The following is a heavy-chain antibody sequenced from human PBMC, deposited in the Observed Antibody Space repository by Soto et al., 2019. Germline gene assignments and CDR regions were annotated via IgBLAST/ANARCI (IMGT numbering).Heavy chain of an antibody. Sequence: GGSLRLSCAASGFTFSSYGMHWVRQAPGRGLEWVAVISYDGSNKYYADSVKGRFTISRDNSKNTLYLQMNSLRAEDTDVYYCAKDLEWLLGIDYWGQGTLVTVSS. CDR1: GFTFSSYG. CDR3: AKDLEWLLGIDY. J-gene: IGHJ4*02. CDR2: ISYDGSNK. D-gene: IGHD3-3*01. V-gene: IGHV3-30*18.